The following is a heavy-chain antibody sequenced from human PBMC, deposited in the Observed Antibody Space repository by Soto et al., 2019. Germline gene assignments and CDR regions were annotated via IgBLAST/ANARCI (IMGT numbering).Heavy chain of an antibody. CDR3: ARVPWYYYDSSGLNCFDY. CDR2: ISAYNGNT. CDR1: GYTFTSYG. D-gene: IGHD3-22*01. Sequence: QVQLVQSGAEVKKPGASVKVSCKASGYTFTSYGISWVRQAPGQGLEWMGWISAYNGNTNYAQKLQGRGTMTTDTSTSTAYMELRSLRSDDTAVYYCARVPWYYYDSSGLNCFDYWGQGTLVTVSS. V-gene: IGHV1-18*01. J-gene: IGHJ4*02.